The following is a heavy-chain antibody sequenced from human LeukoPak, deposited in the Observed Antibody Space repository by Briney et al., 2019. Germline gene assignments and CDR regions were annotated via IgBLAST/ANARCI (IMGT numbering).Heavy chain of an antibody. D-gene: IGHD6-6*01. J-gene: IGHJ4*02. V-gene: IGHV4-59*01. CDR3: ARVRVEYSSSYFDY. CDR2: IYYSGST. CDR1: GGSISSYY. Sequence: PSETLSLTCTVSGGSISSYYWSWIRQPPGKGLEWIGYIYYSGSTNYNPSLKSRVTISVGTSKNQFSLKLSSVTAADTAVYYCARVRVEYSSSYFDYWGQGTLVTVSS.